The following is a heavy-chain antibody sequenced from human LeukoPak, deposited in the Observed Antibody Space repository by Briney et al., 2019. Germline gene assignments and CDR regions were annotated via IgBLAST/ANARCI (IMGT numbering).Heavy chain of an antibody. Sequence: SETLSLTCTVSGVSISSYYWSWIRQPPGKGLEWIGYIYYSGSTNYNPSLKSRVTISVDTSKNQFSLKLSSVTAADTAVYYCASQIPAADMGSFDPWGQGTLVTVSS. CDR1: GVSISSYY. CDR3: ASQIPAADMGSFDP. J-gene: IGHJ5*02. V-gene: IGHV4-59*01. CDR2: IYYSGST. D-gene: IGHD2-2*01.